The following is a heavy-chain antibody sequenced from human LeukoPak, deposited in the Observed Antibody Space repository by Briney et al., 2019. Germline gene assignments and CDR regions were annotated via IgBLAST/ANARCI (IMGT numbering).Heavy chain of an antibody. CDR2: ISSSSSYI. CDR1: GFTFSSYS. D-gene: IGHD6-13*01. CDR3: ARSFRLDAFDI. Sequence: GGSLRLSCAASGFTFSSYSMNWVRQAPGKGLEWVSSISSSSSYIYYADSVKGRFTISRDNAKNSLYLQMNSLRAEDTAVYYCARSFRLDAFDIWGRGTMVTVSS. J-gene: IGHJ3*02. V-gene: IGHV3-21*01.